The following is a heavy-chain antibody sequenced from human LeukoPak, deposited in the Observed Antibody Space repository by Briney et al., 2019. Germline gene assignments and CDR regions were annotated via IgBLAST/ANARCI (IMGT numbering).Heavy chain of an antibody. V-gene: IGHV4-34*01. J-gene: IGHJ4*02. CDR2: INHSGST. CDR3: ARGRKALRYSGYVPFDY. CDR1: GFTFSSYA. D-gene: IGHD5-12*01. Sequence: GSLRLSCAASGFTFSSYAMSWVRQAPGKGLEWIGEINHSGSTNYNPSLKSRVTISVDTSKNQFSLKLSSVTAADTAVYYCARGRKALRYSGYVPFDYWGQGTPVTVSS.